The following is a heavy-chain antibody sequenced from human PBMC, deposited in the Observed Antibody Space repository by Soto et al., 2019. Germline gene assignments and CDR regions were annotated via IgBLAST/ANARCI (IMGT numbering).Heavy chain of an antibody. CDR1: GFSLITRGVG. J-gene: IGHJ4*02. Sequence: QITLKEAGPTLVKPTQTLTLTCSFSGFSLITRGVGVGWIRQPPGKALEWLALIYWDDDTGYSTSLRNRLTITKDTSRNQVVLTMTNMDPADTATYYCAHTMAPRIFDSWGQGTLVTVSS. V-gene: IGHV2-5*02. CDR3: AHTMAPRIFDS. CDR2: IYWDDDT.